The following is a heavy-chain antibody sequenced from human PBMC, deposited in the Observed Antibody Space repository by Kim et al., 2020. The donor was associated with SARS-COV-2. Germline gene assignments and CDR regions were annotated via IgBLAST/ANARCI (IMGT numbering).Heavy chain of an antibody. CDR2: ISSSGSTI. Sequence: GGSLRLSCAASGFTFSDYYMSWIRQAPGKGLEWVSYISSSGSTIYYADSVKGRFTISRDNAKNSLYLQMNSLRAEDTAVYYCARDWQWELSTFDYWGQGTLVTVSS. D-gene: IGHD1-26*01. CDR3: ARDWQWELSTFDY. CDR1: GFTFSDYY. J-gene: IGHJ4*02. V-gene: IGHV3-11*01.